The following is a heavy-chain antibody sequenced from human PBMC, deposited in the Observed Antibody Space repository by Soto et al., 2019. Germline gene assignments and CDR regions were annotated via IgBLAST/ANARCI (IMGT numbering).Heavy chain of an antibody. D-gene: IGHD4-17*01. CDR1: GFTFSSYG. CDR2: IWYDGSNK. V-gene: IGHV3-33*01. J-gene: IGHJ6*03. CDR3: ARGSYYGDYVAYYYYYMDV. Sequence: GGSLRLSCAASGFTFSSYGMHWVRQAPGKGLEWVAVIWYDGSNKYYADSVKGRFTISRDNSKNTLYLQMNSLRAEDTAVYYCARGSYYGDYVAYYYYYMDVWGKGTTVTVSS.